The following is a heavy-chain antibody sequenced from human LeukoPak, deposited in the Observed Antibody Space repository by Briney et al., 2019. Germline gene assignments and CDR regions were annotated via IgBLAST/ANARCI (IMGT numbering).Heavy chain of an antibody. CDR3: ARVAYGNSATHSDY. CDR2: MNPNSGGA. Sequence: ASVKVSCKASAYTFTDYYIHWVRQAPGQGLEWMGRMNPNSGGADYAPKFQGRVSMTRETSIKTAYVELTRLQSDDTAMYYCARVAYGNSATHSDYWGQGTLVTVSS. D-gene: IGHD4-23*01. J-gene: IGHJ4*02. CDR1: AYTFTDYY. V-gene: IGHV1-2*06.